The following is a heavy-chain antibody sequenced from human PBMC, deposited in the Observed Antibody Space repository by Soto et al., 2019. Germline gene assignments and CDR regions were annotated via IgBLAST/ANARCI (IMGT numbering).Heavy chain of an antibody. Sequence: QVQLVQCGSEEKKPGASVKVSCKASGYACINYAMYWVRQAHGQRLEWMGWINAGNGNTKYSQKFQGRVTITRDSSGSTASMEQFSLRSEDTAVFYCARGSPPGIAAAIDYWGQGTLVTVSS. CDR2: INAGNGNT. V-gene: IGHV1-3*05. J-gene: IGHJ4*02. CDR1: GYACINYA. D-gene: IGHD6-13*01. CDR3: ARGSPPGIAAAIDY.